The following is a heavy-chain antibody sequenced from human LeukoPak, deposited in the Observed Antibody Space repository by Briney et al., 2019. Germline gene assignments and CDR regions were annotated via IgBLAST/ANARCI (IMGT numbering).Heavy chain of an antibody. Sequence: PGGSLRLSRAASGFSFSNYTMNWVRQAPGKGLEWVSSIGGSSYFIYYADSLKGRFTISRDNAKNSMYLQMNSLRAEDTAVYYCARDLLLGRSVWYGAFDYWGQGILVTVSS. J-gene: IGHJ4*02. V-gene: IGHV3-21*01. D-gene: IGHD6-19*01. CDR2: IGGSSYFI. CDR3: ARDLLLGRSVWYGAFDY. CDR1: GFSFSNYT.